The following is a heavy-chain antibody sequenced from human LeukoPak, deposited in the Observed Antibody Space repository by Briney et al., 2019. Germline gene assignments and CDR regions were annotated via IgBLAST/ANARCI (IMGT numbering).Heavy chain of an antibody. CDR1: GYTLTAYY. D-gene: IGHD6-13*01. J-gene: IGHJ4*02. Sequence: ASVKVSCKASGYTLTAYYIYWVRQAPGQGLEWMGRINPNSGGTDYAQNFQGRVTMTRDTSISTAYMELSSLRSEDTAVYYCARVQGSSWADYFDYWGQGTLVTVSS. V-gene: IGHV1-2*06. CDR2: INPNSGGT. CDR3: ARVQGSSWADYFDY.